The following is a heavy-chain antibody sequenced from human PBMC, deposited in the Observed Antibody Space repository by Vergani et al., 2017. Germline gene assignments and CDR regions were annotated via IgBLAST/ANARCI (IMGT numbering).Heavy chain of an antibody. CDR2: IYTSGSN. CDR1: GGSISSYY. J-gene: IGHJ2*01. D-gene: IGHD5-18*01. Sequence: QVQLQESGPGLVKPSETLSLTCTVSGGSISSYYWSWIRQPAGKGLEWIGRIYTSGSNNYNPSLKSRVTMSVDTSKNQFSLQLSSVTAADTAVYYCATTVDTAMDHYWYFDLWGRGTLVTVSS. V-gene: IGHV4-4*07. CDR3: ATTVDTAMDHYWYFDL.